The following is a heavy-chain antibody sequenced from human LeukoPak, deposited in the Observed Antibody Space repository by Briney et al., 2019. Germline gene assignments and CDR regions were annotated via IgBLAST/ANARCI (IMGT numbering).Heavy chain of an antibody. CDR3: ARDLDGDYFFDY. CDR1: GFTFSSYS. V-gene: IGHV3-21*01. D-gene: IGHD4-17*01. Sequence: PGGSLRLSCAASGFTFSSYSMNWVRQAPGKGLEWVSSIGSSSSYIYYADSVKGRFTISRDNAKNSLYLQMNSLRAEDTAVYYCARDLDGDYFFDYWGQGTLVTVSS. CDR2: IGSSSSYI. J-gene: IGHJ4*02.